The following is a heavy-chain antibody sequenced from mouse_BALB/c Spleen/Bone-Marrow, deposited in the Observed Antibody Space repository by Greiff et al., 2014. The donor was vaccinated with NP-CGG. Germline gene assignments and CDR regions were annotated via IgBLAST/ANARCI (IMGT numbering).Heavy chain of an antibody. V-gene: IGHV1-55*01. CDR3: AREEDFFDY. J-gene: IGHJ2*01. CDR2: IYPGTNST. CDR1: GYTFTSYW. Sequence: VQVVESGAELVKPGTSVKMSYKASGYTFTSYWMHWVKQRPGQGLEWIGDIYPGTNSTNYNEKFKTKATLTADTSSSTAYMQLSSPTSEDSAVYYCAREEDFFDYWGQGTTLTVSS.